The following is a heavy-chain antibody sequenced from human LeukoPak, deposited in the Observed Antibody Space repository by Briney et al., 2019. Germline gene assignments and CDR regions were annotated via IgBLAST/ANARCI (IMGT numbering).Heavy chain of an antibody. V-gene: IGHV1-69*04. D-gene: IGHD3-9*01. CDR3: AKKLLTASPWAFDY. Sequence: SVKVSCKASGGTFSSYAISWVRQAPGQGLEWMGRIIPILGIANYAQKFQGRVTITADKSTSTAYMELSSLRSEDTAVYYCAKKLLTASPWAFDYWGQGTLVTVSS. J-gene: IGHJ4*02. CDR1: GGTFSSYA. CDR2: IIPILGIA.